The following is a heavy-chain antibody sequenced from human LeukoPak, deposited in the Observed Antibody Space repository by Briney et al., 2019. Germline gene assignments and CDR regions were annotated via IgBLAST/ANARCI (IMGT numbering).Heavy chain of an antibody. CDR2: IWYDGGNK. V-gene: IGHV3-33*06. CDR1: GFTFSAYG. J-gene: IGHJ4*02. Sequence: PGGSLRLSCAASGFTFSAYGMHWVRQAPGEGLEWVAIIWYDGGNKYYADSVKGRFTTSRDDSKNTLHLQMNNLRAEDAAVYYCAKVRVTYCVTTTRYGDFDFWGQGTLVTVAS. CDR3: AKVRVTYCVTTTRYGDFDF. D-gene: IGHD2-21*01.